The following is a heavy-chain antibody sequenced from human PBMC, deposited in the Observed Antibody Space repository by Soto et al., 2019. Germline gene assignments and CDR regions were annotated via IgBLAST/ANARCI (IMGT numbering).Heavy chain of an antibody. D-gene: IGHD3-3*01. CDR3: ARYYDFWSGYEYYYYYGMDF. CDR1: GFTFSSYG. CDR2: ISYDGSNK. J-gene: IGHJ6*02. Sequence: PGGSLILSCAASGFTFSSYGMHWVRQAPGKGLEWVAVISYDGSNKYYADSVKGRFTISRDNSKNTLYLQMNSLRAEDTAVYYCARYYDFWSGYEYYYYYGMDFWGQGPT. V-gene: IGHV3-30-3*01.